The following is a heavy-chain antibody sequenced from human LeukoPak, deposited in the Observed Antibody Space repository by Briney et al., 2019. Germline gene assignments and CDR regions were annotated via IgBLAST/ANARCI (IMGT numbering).Heavy chain of an antibody. CDR1: GFTFSDFW. CDR3: ARVTYYYDSGSYGTTD. Sequence: GGSLRLSCAASGFTFSDFWMSWVRQAPGKGLGWVANINQDGSEKKYVDSVKGRFTISRDNAKNLVYLQMSSLRAEDTAVYYCARVTYYYDSGSYGTTDGGQETLVTASS. D-gene: IGHD3-10*01. V-gene: IGHV3-7*01. CDR2: INQDGSEK. J-gene: IGHJ4*02.